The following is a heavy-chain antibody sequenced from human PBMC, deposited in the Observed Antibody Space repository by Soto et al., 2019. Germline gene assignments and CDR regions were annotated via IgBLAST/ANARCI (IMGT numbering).Heavy chain of an antibody. Sequence: QVPLVQSGAEVKKPGASVKVSCKASGYTFTSYGISWVRQAPGQGLEWMGWISAYNANTNYAQKLQGSVTMTTDTSTSTAYMELRSLRSDDTAVYYCARFFSREFAWGDYYYYYYMDVWRKGTTVTVSS. J-gene: IGHJ6*03. CDR2: ISAYNANT. CDR1: GYTFTSYG. D-gene: IGHD3-16*01. CDR3: ARFFSREFAWGDYYYYYYMDV. V-gene: IGHV1-18*01.